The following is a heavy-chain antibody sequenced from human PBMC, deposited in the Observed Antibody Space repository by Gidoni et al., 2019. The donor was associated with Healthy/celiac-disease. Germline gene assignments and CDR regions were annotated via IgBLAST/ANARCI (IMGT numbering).Heavy chain of an antibody. J-gene: IGHJ4*02. CDR3: TRDAQQRSSGHRPFFDSVLHY. D-gene: IGHD6-19*01. CDR1: GFTFGDYA. Sequence: EVQLVESGGGLVQPGRSLRLSCTASGFTFGDYAMSWFRQAPGKGLEWVGFIRSKAYGGTTEYAASVKGRFTISRDDSKSIAYLQMNSLKTEDTAVYYCTRDAQQRSSGHRPFFDSVLHYWGQGTLVTVSS. CDR2: IRSKAYGGTT. V-gene: IGHV3-49*03.